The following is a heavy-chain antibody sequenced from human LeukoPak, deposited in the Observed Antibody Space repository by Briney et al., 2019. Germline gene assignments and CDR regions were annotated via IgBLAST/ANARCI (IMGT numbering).Heavy chain of an antibody. J-gene: IGHJ6*02. CDR3: AREMYYDILTGYYYYYGMDV. V-gene: IGHV3-66*01. CDR1: GFTVSSNY. D-gene: IGHD3-9*01. CDR2: IYSGGST. Sequence: GGSLRLSCAASGFTVSSNYMSWVRQAPGKGLEWVSVIYSGGSTYYADSVKGRFTISRDNSKSTLYLQMNSLRAEDTAVYYCAREMYYDILTGYYYYYGMDVWGQGTTVTVSS.